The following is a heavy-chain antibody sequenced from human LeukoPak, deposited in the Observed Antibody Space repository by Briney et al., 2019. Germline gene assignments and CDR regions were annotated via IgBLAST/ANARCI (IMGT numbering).Heavy chain of an antibody. J-gene: IGHJ4*02. CDR1: GYTFTGYY. Sequence: ASVKVSFKASGYTFTGYYMNWVRQAPGQGLEWMGWISAYNGNTKYAQKLQGRVTMTTDTSTSTAYMELRSLRSDDTAVYYCARGLGGSGSYFLTFDYWGQGTLVTVSS. D-gene: IGHD1-26*01. CDR3: ARGLGGSGSYFLTFDY. V-gene: IGHV1-18*01. CDR2: ISAYNGNT.